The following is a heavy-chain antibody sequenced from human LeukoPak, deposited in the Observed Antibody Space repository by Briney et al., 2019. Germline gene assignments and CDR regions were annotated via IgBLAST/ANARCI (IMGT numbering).Heavy chain of an antibody. CDR3: ATLSGSYYADYYFDY. J-gene: IGHJ4*02. Sequence: WVRQPPGKGLEWIGSIYYSGSTYYNPSLKSRVTISVDTSKNQFSLKLSSVTAADTAVYYCATLSGSYYADYYFDYWGQGTLVTVSS. V-gene: IGHV4-39*01. CDR2: IYYSGST. D-gene: IGHD1-26*01.